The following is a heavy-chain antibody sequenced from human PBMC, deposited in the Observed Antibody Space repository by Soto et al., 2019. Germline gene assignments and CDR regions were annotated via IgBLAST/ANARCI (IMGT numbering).Heavy chain of an antibody. D-gene: IGHD2-2*01. CDR2: ISSSSSYI. J-gene: IGHJ6*02. V-gene: IGHV3-21*01. CDR1: GFTFISYS. CDR3: ARDSLPAAPYYYYGMDV. Sequence: WGSLRLSCAASGFTFISYSINLFRHSPFKWLEWVSSISSSSSYIYYADSVKGRFTISRDNAKNSLYLQMNSLRAEDTAVYYCARDSLPAAPYYYYGMDVWGQGTTVTVSS.